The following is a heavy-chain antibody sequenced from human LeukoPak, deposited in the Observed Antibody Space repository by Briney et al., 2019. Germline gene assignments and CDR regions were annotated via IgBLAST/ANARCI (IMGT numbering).Heavy chain of an antibody. J-gene: IGHJ4*02. D-gene: IGHD3-22*01. CDR3: AGSGYYYL. Sequence: TSETLSLTCAVYGGSFSGYYWSWIRQPPGKGQEWIGEINHSGSTNYNPSLKSRVTISVDTSKNQFSLKPSSVTAADTAVYYCAGSGYYYLWGQGTLVTVSS. CDR2: INHSGST. CDR1: GGSFSGYY. V-gene: IGHV4-34*01.